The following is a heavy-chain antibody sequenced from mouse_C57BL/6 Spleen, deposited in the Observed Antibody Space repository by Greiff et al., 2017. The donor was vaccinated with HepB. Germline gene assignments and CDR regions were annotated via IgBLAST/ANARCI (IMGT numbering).Heavy chain of an antibody. J-gene: IGHJ2*01. V-gene: IGHV1-81*01. CDR3: ARYYYGSSYYFDY. Sequence: QVQLQQSGAELARPGASVKLSCKASGYTFTSYGISWVKQRTGQGLEWIGEIYPRSGNTYYNEKFKGKATLTVDKSSSTAYMELRSLTSEDSAVYVCARYYYGSSYYFDYWGQGTTLTVSS. CDR2: IYPRSGNT. CDR1: GYTFTSYG. D-gene: IGHD1-1*01.